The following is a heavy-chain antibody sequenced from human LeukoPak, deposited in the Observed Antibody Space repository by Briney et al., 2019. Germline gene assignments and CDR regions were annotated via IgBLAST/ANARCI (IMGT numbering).Heavy chain of an antibody. CDR1: GYTLTELS. D-gene: IGHD6-13*01. V-gene: IGHV1-24*01. CDR2: FDPEDGET. J-gene: IGHJ4*02. CDR3: ATVWDIAAAVHNDY. Sequence: PAASVKVSCTVSGYTLTELSMHWVRQAPGKGLEWMGGFDPEDGETIYAQKFQGRVTMTEDTSTDTAYMELSSLRSEDTAVYYCATVWDIAAAVHNDYWGQGTLVTVSS.